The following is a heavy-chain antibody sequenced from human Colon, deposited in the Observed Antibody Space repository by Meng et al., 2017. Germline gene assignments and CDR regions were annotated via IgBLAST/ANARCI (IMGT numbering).Heavy chain of an antibody. CDR2: IYYSGST. J-gene: IGHJ5*02. Sequence: QVQLQESGPGLVRPSGTRSLTCTVAGGSVSSGSYYWSWIRQPPGKGLEWIGYIYYSGSTNYNPSLKSRVTISVDTSKNQFSLKLSSVTAADTAVYYCARNYGPWGQGTLVTVSS. CDR1: GGSVSSGSYY. CDR3: ARNYGP. V-gene: IGHV4-61*01. D-gene: IGHD4-17*01.